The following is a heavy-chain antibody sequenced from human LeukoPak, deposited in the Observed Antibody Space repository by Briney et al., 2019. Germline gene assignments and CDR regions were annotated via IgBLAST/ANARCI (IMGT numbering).Heavy chain of an antibody. CDR1: GDSVSSNGAS. J-gene: IGHJ4*02. D-gene: IGHD3-3*01. V-gene: IGHV6-1*01. CDR2: TYYRSQQWHS. Sequence: SQTLSLTCAISGDSVSSNGASWNWIRQSPSRGLEWLGRTYYRSQQWHSDYAPSVKGRITLNPDTSKNQFSLQLNSMTPEDTAVYYCGRETDFGVVTNWGQGTLGTVSS. CDR3: GRETDFGVVTN.